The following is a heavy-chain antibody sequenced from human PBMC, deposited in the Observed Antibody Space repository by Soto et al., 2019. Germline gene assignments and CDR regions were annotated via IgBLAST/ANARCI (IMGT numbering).Heavy chain of an antibody. CDR3: AMFHYGGNLIYALDV. Sequence: GGSLRLSCAASGFTFDDYGMNWVRQAPGKGLEWVSTINWNGGSTGYADSVKGRFTISRDNAKNSLYLQMNSLRAEDTALYYCAMFHYGGNLIYALDVWGQGTTVTVSS. V-gene: IGHV3-20*04. J-gene: IGHJ6*02. D-gene: IGHD4-17*01. CDR2: INWNGGST. CDR1: GFTFDDYG.